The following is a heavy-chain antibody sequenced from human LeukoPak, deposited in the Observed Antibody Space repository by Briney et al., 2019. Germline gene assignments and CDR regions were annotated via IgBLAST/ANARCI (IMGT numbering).Heavy chain of an antibody. CDR2: INHSGST. D-gene: IGHD3-22*01. CDR3: ASWSYYYDSSGYSF. Sequence: SETLSLTCAVYGVSFSGYYWSWIRQPPGKGLEWIWEINHSGSTNYNPSLKSRVTISVDTSKNQFSLKLSSVTAADTAVYYCASWSYYYDSSGYSFGGQGTLVTVSS. CDR1: GVSFSGYY. V-gene: IGHV4-34*01. J-gene: IGHJ4*02.